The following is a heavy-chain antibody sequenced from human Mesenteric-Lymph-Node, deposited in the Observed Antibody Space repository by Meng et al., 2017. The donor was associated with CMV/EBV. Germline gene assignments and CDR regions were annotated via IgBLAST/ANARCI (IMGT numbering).Heavy chain of an antibody. CDR3: ARGGGTGVEWYFDL. J-gene: IGHJ2*01. V-gene: IGHV3-74*01. CDR2: INSDGSVT. Sequence: ASGFTFTPYWMHWVRHAPGKGPVWVSRINSDGSVTDYAGSVKGRFTISRDNAKNTLYLQMDTLRAEDTAVYYCARGGGTGVEWYFDLWGRGTLVTVSS. CDR1: GFTFTPYW. D-gene: IGHD3/OR15-3a*01.